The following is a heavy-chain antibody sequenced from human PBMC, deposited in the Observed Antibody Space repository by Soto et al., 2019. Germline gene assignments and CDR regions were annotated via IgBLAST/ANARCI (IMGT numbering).Heavy chain of an antibody. J-gene: IGHJ6*02. D-gene: IGHD6-13*01. CDR1: GLTFSDYY. CDR2: ISGSSTYA. CDR3: EREATGNGMDV. V-gene: IGHV3-11*06. Sequence: QGQLVESGGGLVKPGGSLRLSCAASGLTFSDYYMSWVRRALGEWLEWVSYISGSSTYADDADTVNGRFTISRDNARNSMYLQMNSMRAEDTAVYYCEREATGNGMDVWGQGTTVTVTS.